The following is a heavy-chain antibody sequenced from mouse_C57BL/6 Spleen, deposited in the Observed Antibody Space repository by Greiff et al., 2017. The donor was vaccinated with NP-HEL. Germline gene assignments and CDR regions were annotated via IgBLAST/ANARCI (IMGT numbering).Heavy chain of an antibody. CDR2: IRNKANGYTT. D-gene: IGHD1-1*01. CDR3: ARYPFITRGYFDV. J-gene: IGHJ1*03. V-gene: IGHV7-3*01. Sequence: EVKLMESGGGLVQPGGSLSLSCAASGFTFTDYYMSWVRQPPGKALEWLGFIRNKANGYTTEYSASVKGRFTISRDNSQSILYLQMNALRAEDSATYYCARYPFITRGYFDVWGTGTTVTVSS. CDR1: GFTFTDYY.